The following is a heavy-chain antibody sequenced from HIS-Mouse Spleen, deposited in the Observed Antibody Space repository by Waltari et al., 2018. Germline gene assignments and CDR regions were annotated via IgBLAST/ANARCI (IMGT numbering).Heavy chain of an antibody. Sequence: QVQLQESGPGLVKPSETLSLTCTVSGGSISSYYWSWIRQPAGKGLEWVGRIYTSGSTNDNTYLKSRVTRSGDTSKNQVSLKLSAVTAADTAVYYCARDFHDFWSGYYGGDKKHDAFDIWGQGTMVTVSS. J-gene: IGHJ3*02. CDR1: GGSISSYY. V-gene: IGHV4-4*07. D-gene: IGHD3-3*01. CDR2: IYTSGST. CDR3: ARDFHDFWSGYYGGDKKHDAFDI.